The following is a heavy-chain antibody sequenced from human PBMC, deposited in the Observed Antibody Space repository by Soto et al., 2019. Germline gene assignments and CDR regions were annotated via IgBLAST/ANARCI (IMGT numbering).Heavy chain of an antibody. Sequence: QLQLQESGPGLVKPSETLSLTCSVSGDSISSTTYYWGWLRQSPGKGLEWIGSIYYSGSTFYNPSLKNRVTISVDTATRQSSLKLTSMTAADTAVYYCARHDLRQWRIEHWGQGTLVTVSS. CDR3: ARHDLRQWRIEH. CDR1: GDSISSTTYY. V-gene: IGHV4-39*01. CDR2: IYYSGST. D-gene: IGHD6-19*01. J-gene: IGHJ1*01.